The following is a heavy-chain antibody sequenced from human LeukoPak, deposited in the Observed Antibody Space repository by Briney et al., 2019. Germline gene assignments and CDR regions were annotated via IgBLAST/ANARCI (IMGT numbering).Heavy chain of an antibody. V-gene: IGHV3-7*05. Sequence: GGSLRLSCAASGFTFSNYGMHWVRQAPGEGLEWVANINKKGNEKYYVDSVKGRFTISRDNAKNSLYLQMNSLRAEDTAVYYCARRDGPIDYWGQGTLVTVSS. D-gene: IGHD5-24*01. J-gene: IGHJ4*02. CDR1: GFTFSNYG. CDR2: INKKGNEK. CDR3: ARRDGPIDY.